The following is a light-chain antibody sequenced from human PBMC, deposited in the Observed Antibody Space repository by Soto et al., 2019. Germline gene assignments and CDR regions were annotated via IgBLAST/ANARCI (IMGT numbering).Light chain of an antibody. CDR3: QQYNSYSRT. Sequence: DIQMTQSPSTLSASVGDRVTITCRASQSISSWLAWYQQKPGKAPKLLIYKGSSLESGVPSRFSGSGSGTEFTLTISSPQPDDFATYYCQQYNSYSRTFGQGTKVDIK. V-gene: IGKV1-5*03. CDR1: QSISSW. CDR2: KGS. J-gene: IGKJ1*01.